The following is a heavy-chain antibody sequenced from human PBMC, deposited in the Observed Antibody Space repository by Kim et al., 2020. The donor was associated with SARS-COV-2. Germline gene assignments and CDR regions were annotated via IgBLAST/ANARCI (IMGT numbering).Heavy chain of an antibody. Sequence: ASVKVSCKASGYTFTSYGISWVRQAPGQGLEWMGWISAYNGNTNYAQKLQGRVTMTTDTSTSTAYMELRSLRSDDTAVYYCARYCSGGSCYSIGYYYYGMDVWGQGTTVTVSS. J-gene: IGHJ6*02. D-gene: IGHD2-15*01. CDR3: ARYCSGGSCYSIGYYYYGMDV. CDR2: ISAYNGNT. V-gene: IGHV1-18*01. CDR1: GYTFTSYG.